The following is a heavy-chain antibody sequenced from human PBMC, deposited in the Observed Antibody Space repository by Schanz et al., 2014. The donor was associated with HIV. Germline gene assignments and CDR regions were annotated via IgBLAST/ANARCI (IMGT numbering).Heavy chain of an antibody. Sequence: QVQLVESGGGVVQPGRSLRLSCAASGFTFSSYGMHWVRQAPGKGLEWVAVISYDGSNKYYADSVKGRFTISRDNSKNTTHLQMNSLRTEDHAVYYCAKDLYSSSAGDYWGQGTLVTVSS. CDR2: ISYDGSNK. CDR3: AKDLYSSSAGDY. J-gene: IGHJ4*02. V-gene: IGHV3-30*18. CDR1: GFTFSSYG. D-gene: IGHD6-6*01.